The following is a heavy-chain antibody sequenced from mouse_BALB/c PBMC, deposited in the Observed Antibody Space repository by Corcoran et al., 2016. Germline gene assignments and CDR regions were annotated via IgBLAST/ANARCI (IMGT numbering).Heavy chain of an antibody. D-gene: IGHD4-1*01. CDR2: IDPANGNT. V-gene: IGHV14-3*02. CDR3: ANWDWYFDV. J-gene: IGHJ1*01. CDR1: GFNIKDTY. Sequence: EVQLQQAVAELVKPGASVKLTCTGSGFNIKDTYMHWVKQRPEQGLEWSGRIDPANGNTKYDPKCQGKATITADTSSNTAYLQLSSLTSEDTAVYYCANWDWYFDVWGAGTTVTVSS.